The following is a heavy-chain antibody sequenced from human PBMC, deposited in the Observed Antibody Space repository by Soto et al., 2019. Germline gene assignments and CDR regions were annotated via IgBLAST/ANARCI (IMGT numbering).Heavy chain of an antibody. V-gene: IGHV4-39*01. D-gene: IGHD6-19*01. J-gene: IGHJ4*02. CDR1: GDSISSSSRY. CDR2: ISNSGST. Sequence: PSETLSLTCAVSGDSISSSSRYWAWIRQPPGKGLEWIGNIYYSGSISNSGSTYYNPSLKSRATISVDTSKNQFSLKLRSLTAADTAVYYCARPAVANHYFDYWCQGTLVT. CDR3: ARPAVANHYFDY.